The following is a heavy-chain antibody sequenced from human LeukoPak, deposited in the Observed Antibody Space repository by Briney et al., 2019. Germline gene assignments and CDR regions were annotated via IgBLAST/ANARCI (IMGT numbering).Heavy chain of an antibody. D-gene: IGHD3-22*01. V-gene: IGHV3-30*02. Sequence: GGSLRLSCAASGFTFSTYGMHWVRQAPGKGLEWVSFIRYVGINKYYADSVKGRFTISRDNSKNTLYLQMNSLRPENTALYYCAKDREVFYYDSSTLDYWGQGTLVTVSS. CDR3: AKDREVFYYDSSTLDY. CDR1: GFTFSTYG. J-gene: IGHJ4*02. CDR2: IRYVGINK.